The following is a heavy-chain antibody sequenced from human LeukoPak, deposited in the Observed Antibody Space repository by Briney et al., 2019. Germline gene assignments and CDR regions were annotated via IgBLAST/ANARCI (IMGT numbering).Heavy chain of an antibody. D-gene: IGHD6-13*01. J-gene: IGHJ4*02. V-gene: IGHV4-34*01. Sequence: SETLSLTCAVSGGSFSGYYWSWIRQPPGKGPEWIGEINHSGSTNYNPSLKSRVTISVDTSKNQFSLKLSSVTAADTAVYYCARRTNLYSSSWFDYWGQGTLVTVSS. CDR1: GGSFSGYY. CDR3: ARRTNLYSSSWFDY. CDR2: INHSGST.